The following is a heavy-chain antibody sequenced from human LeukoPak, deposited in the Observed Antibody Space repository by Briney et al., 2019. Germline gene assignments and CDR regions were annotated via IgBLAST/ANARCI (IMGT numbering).Heavy chain of an antibody. V-gene: IGHV4-39*07. Sequence: SETLSLTCTVSGGSISSSSYYWGWIRQPPGKGLEWIGSIYYSGSTYYNPSLKSRVTISVDTSKNQFSLKLSSVTAADTAVYYCARAGTMVRGVIDWFDPWGQGTLVTVSS. CDR2: IYYSGST. D-gene: IGHD3-10*01. J-gene: IGHJ5*02. CDR3: ARAGTMVRGVIDWFDP. CDR1: GGSISSSSYY.